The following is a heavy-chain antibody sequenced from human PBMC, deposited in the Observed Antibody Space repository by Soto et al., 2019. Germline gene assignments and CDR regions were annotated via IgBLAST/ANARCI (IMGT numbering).Heavy chain of an antibody. CDR3: ARVSSAGGYHYYGMDV. CDR1: GITLSNYG. J-gene: IGHJ6*02. D-gene: IGHD6-13*01. Sequence: QPGGSLRLSCTVSGITLSNYGMHWVRQAPGKGLEWLSILWYDGSKKYYADSVKGRFTISKDNSKNTLYLQMNSLRAEDTAVYYCARVSSAGGYHYYGMDVWGRGTTVTVSS. V-gene: IGHV3-33*01. CDR2: LWYDGSKK.